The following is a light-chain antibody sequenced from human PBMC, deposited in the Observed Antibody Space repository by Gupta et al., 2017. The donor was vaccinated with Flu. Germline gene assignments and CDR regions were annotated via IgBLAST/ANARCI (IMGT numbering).Light chain of an antibody. V-gene: IGLV1-44*01. Sequence: TVTISCSGTSSTIGSNAVSWYQQLPGTAPKLLIYDDNQRPSGVPDRFSGSKSGTSASLAISGLQSEDEADYYCAAWGASLIGCVFGGGTKLTVL. CDR3: AAWGASLIGCV. J-gene: IGLJ3*02. CDR1: SSTIGSNA. CDR2: DDN.